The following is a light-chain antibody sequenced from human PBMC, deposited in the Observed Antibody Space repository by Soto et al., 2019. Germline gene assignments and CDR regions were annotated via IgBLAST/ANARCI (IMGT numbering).Light chain of an antibody. J-gene: IGKJ1*01. CDR3: HQYKTYWT. CDR2: KAS. CDR1: QSVSIW. V-gene: IGKV1-5*03. Sequence: DIQMTQSPSTLSASVGDRVTVTCRASQSVSIWVAWYQQRPGRAPKLLIYKASSLEYGVPSRFSGRGSGTEFTLTISSLQPDDFGTYYCHQYKTYWTFGHGTKVEMK.